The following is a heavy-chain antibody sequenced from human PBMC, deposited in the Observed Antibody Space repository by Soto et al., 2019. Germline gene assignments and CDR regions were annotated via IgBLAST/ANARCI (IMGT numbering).Heavy chain of an antibody. CDR1: GGSFSTYY. D-gene: IGHD3-9*01. Sequence: QLQQWGAGLLKPSETLSLTCVVSGGSFSTYYYNWIRQSPGKGLEWIGEINHSGNNNYCPSLKSRVTMSLDTSKNQFSLKLTSVTAADTAVYYCARGGSNDWQVALDIWGQGTMVTVSS. V-gene: IGHV4-34*01. CDR3: ARGGSNDWQVALDI. CDR2: INHSGNN. J-gene: IGHJ3*02.